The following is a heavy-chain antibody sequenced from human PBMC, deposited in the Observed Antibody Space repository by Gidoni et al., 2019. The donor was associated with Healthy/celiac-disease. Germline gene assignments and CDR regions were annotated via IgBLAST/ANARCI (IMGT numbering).Heavy chain of an antibody. CDR3: TTDALKAHYFDY. CDR1: GFTFSNAW. V-gene: IGHV3-15*01. CDR2: IKSKTDGGTT. J-gene: IGHJ4*02. Sequence: EVQLVESGGGLVKPGGSLRLSCAASGFTFSNAWMSWVRQAPGKGLEWVGRIKSKTDGGTTDYAAPVKGRFTISRDDSKNTLYLQMNSLKTEDTAVYYCTTDALKAHYFDYWGQGTLVTVSS.